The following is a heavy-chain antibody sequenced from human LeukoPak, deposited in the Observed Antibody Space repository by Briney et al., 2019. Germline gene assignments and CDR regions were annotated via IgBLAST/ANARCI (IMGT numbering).Heavy chain of an antibody. J-gene: IGHJ4*02. Sequence: SETLSLTCTVSGDSISSYYWSWIRQPPGKGLEWIGYIYYSGSTNYNPSLKSRVTISVDTSKNQLSLKLSSVTAADTAVYYCARSLYYYDSSGYYYVGGHFDYWGQGTLVTVSS. V-gene: IGHV4-59*01. CDR1: GDSISSYY. CDR3: ARSLYYYDSSGYYYVGGHFDY. CDR2: IYYSGST. D-gene: IGHD3-22*01.